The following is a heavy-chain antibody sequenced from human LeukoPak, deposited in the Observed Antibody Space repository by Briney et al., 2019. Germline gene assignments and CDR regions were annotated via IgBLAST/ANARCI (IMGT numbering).Heavy chain of an antibody. D-gene: IGHD3-22*01. V-gene: IGHV4-31*03. CDR2: IYYSGST. Sequence: PSETLSLTCTVSGGSISSGDYYWSWIRQHPGKGLEWTGNIYYSGSTYYNPSLKSRVTISVDTSKSQFSLKLSSVTAADTAVYYCAREGYDSSYYYYLDYWGQGTLVTVSS. CDR1: GGSISSGDYY. CDR3: AREGYDSSYYYYLDY. J-gene: IGHJ4*02.